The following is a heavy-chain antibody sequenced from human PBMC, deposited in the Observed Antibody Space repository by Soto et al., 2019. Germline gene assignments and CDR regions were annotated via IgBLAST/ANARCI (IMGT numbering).Heavy chain of an antibody. CDR3: ASSAPNTPYCSGGSCYSGTWFDP. V-gene: IGHV4-4*07. J-gene: IGHJ5*02. CDR1: GGSISSYY. Sequence: PSETLSLTCTVSGGSISSYYWSWIRQPAGKGLEWIGRIYTSGSTNYNPSLKSRVTMSVDTSKNQFSLKLSSVTAEDTAVYYCASSAPNTPYCSGGSCYSGTWFDPWGQGTLVTVSS. CDR2: IYTSGST. D-gene: IGHD2-15*01.